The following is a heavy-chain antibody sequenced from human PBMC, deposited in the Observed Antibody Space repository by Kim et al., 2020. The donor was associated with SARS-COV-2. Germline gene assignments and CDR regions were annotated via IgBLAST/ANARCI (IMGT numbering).Heavy chain of an antibody. Sequence: ASVKVSCKASGYTFTSYGISWVRQAPGQGLEWMGWISAYNGNTNYAQKLQGRVTMTTDTSTSTAYMELRSLRSDDTAVYYFALSRGQGSCTYVNIVATTYYYGMDVWGQGTTVTVSS. V-gene: IGHV1-18*01. J-gene: IGHJ6*02. CDR1: GYTFTSYG. CDR3: ALSRGQGSCTYVNIVATTYYYGMDV. CDR2: ISAYNGNT. D-gene: IGHD5-12*01.